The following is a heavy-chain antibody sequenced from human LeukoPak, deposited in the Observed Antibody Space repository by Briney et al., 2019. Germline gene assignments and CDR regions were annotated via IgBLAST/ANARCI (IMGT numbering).Heavy chain of an antibody. CDR2: IRSKAYGGTT. D-gene: IGHD5-24*01. CDR3: TTQIDGYNYGKDY. CDR1: GFTFGDYA. V-gene: IGHV3-49*04. J-gene: IGHJ4*02. Sequence: PGRSLRLSCTASGFTFGDYAMSWVRQAPGKGLEWVGFIRSKAYGGTTEYAASVKGRFTISRDDSKSIAYLQMNSLKTEDTAVYYCTTQIDGYNYGKDYWGQGTLVTVSS.